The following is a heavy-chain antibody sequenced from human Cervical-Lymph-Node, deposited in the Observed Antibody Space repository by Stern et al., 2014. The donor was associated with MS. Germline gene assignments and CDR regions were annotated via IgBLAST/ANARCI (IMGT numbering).Heavy chain of an antibody. CDR3: ARDQSFHFDY. V-gene: IGHV3-33*01. CDR2: IWYDGSNQ. D-gene: IGHD1-26*01. J-gene: IGHJ4*02. Sequence: QVQLLESGGGVVQPGRSLRLSCAASGFTFSSYGMHWVRQAPGPGLEWVAVIWYDGSNQYYADSVKGRFTISRDNSKNTLYLQMNSLRAEDTAIYYCARDQSFHFDYWGQGTLVTVSS. CDR1: GFTFSSYG.